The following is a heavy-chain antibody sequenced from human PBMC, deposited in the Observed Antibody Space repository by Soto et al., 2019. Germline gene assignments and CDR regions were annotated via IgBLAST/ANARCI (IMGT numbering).Heavy chain of an antibody. CDR3: ARENIAAAGYFDY. CDR1: GFTVSSNY. CDR2: IYSGGST. V-gene: IGHV3-66*01. D-gene: IGHD6-13*01. Sequence: LRLSCAASGFTVSSNYMTWVRQAPGKGLEWVSVIYSGGSTYYADSVKGRFTISRDNSKNTLYLQMNSLRAEDTAVYYCARENIAAAGYFDYWGQGTLVTVSS. J-gene: IGHJ4*02.